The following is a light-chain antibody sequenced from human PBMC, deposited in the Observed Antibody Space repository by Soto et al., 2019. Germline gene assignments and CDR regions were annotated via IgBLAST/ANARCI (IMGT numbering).Light chain of an antibody. J-gene: IGLJ2*01. CDR2: DVG. CDR3: SSYTNTSTLVV. V-gene: IGLV2-14*03. CDR1: SSDVGGYNY. Sequence: QSALTQPASVSGSPGQSITISCTGTSSDVGGYNYVSWYQQHPGKAPKLMIYDVGNRPSGVSNRFSGSKSSNTASLTISGLQAEDEADYYCSSYTNTSTLVVFGGGTKLTVL.